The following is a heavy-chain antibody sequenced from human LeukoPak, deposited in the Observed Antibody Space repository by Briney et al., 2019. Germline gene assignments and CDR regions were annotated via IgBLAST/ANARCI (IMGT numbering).Heavy chain of an antibody. Sequence: GGSLRLSWAASGFTFSSFWMIWVRQAPGKGLEWVANIKEDGSVKNYVDSVKGRFTISRDNAKNSLFLQMNSLRAEDTAVYYCARERYGNYNWGQGTLVTVSS. V-gene: IGHV3-7*03. J-gene: IGHJ4*02. D-gene: IGHD4-11*01. CDR1: GFTFSSFW. CDR3: ARERYGNYN. CDR2: IKEDGSVK.